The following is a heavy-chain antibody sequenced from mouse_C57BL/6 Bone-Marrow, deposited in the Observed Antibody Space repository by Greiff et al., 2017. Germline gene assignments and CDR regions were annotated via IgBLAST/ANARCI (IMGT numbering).Heavy chain of an antibody. Sequence: VKLMESGAELMKPGASVKLSCKATGYTFTGYWIEWVKQRPGHGLEWIGEILPGSGSTNYNEKFKGKATFTEDTSSNTAYMQRSSLTTEDSAIYYGARGIQWLRGGAWFAYWGQGTLVTVSA. CDR2: ILPGSGST. CDR3: ARGIQWLRGGAWFAY. J-gene: IGHJ3*01. V-gene: IGHV1-9*01. D-gene: IGHD2-2*01. CDR1: GYTFTGYW.